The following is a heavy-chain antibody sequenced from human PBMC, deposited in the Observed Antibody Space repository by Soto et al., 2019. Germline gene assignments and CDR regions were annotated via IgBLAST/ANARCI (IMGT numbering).Heavy chain of an antibody. J-gene: IGHJ4*02. CDR3: ARQAYCSSTSCYFGPIIAARLDFDY. D-gene: IGHD2-2*01. CDR2: IYYSGST. Sequence: SETLSLTCTVSGGSISSSSYYWGWIRQPPGKGLEWIGSIYYSGSTYYNPSLKSRVTISVDTSKNQFSLKLSSVTAAATAVYYCARQAYCSSTSCYFGPIIAARLDFDYWGQGTLVTVSS. CDR1: GGSISSSSYY. V-gene: IGHV4-39*01.